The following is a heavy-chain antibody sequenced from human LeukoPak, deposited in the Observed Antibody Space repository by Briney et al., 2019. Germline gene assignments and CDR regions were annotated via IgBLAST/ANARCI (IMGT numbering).Heavy chain of an antibody. CDR2: IKSKTDGGTT. D-gene: IGHD6-19*01. Sequence: GGSLRLSCAASGFTFSNAWMSWVRQAPGKGLEWVGRIKSKTDGGTTDYAAPVKGRFTISGDDSKNTLYLQMNSLKAEDTAVYYCTTGAVADYYYYYMDVWGKGTTVTISS. CDR1: GFTFSNAW. V-gene: IGHV3-15*01. CDR3: TTGAVADYYYYYMDV. J-gene: IGHJ6*03.